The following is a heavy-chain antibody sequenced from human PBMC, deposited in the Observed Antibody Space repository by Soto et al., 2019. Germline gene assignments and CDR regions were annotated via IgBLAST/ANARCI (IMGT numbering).Heavy chain of an antibody. CDR2: ISGSGGST. CDR3: ASSGSYYITWWFDP. V-gene: IGHV3-23*01. Sequence: HPGGSLRLSCAASGFTFSSYAMSWVRQAPGKGLEWVSAISGSGGSTYYADSVKGRFTISRDNSKNTLYLQMNSLRAEDTAVYYCASSGSYYITWWFDPWGQGTLVTVSS. CDR1: GFTFSSYA. D-gene: IGHD3-10*01. J-gene: IGHJ5*02.